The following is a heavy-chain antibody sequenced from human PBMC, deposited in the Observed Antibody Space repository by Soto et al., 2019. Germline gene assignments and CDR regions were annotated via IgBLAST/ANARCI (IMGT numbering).Heavy chain of an antibody. Sequence: PGGSLRLSCAASGFTFSRHGMHWVRQAPGKGLEWVAVVSNDGSKKYYADSVKGRFTISRDNSKSTLYLQMNSLRVEDTALYYCANEGHDFWSDYYRQFNWFDPWGQGTLVTVSS. V-gene: IGHV3-30*18. J-gene: IGHJ5*02. D-gene: IGHD3-3*01. CDR1: GFTFSRHG. CDR3: ANEGHDFWSDYYRQFNWFDP. CDR2: VSNDGSKK.